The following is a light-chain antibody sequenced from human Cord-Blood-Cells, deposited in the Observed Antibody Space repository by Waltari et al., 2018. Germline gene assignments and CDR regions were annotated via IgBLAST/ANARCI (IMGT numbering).Light chain of an antibody. V-gene: IGLV2-8*01. J-gene: IGLJ2*01. CDR2: EVS. CDR3: SSYAGSNNYVV. CDR1: SSDVGGYNY. Sequence: QSALTQPPSASGSPGPSVTISCPGTSSDVGGYNYVSWYQQNPGQAPKLMIYEVSKRPSGVPDRFSGSKSGNTASLTVSGLQAEDEADYYCSSYAGSNNYVVFGGGTKLTVL.